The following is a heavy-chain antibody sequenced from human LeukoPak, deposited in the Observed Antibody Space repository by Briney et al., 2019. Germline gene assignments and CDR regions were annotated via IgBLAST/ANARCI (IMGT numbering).Heavy chain of an antibody. V-gene: IGHV3-53*04. CDR3: ATTLRGGKFDY. D-gene: IGHD4-23*01. J-gene: IGHJ4*02. Sequence: GGSLRLSCAASTFSFRNFAMTWVRQAPGKGLEWVSVIYRGGSTYYADSVKGRFTISRHNSRDTMYLQMNSLRTEDTAVYYCATTLRGGKFDYWGQGTLVTVSS. CDR2: IYRGGST. CDR1: TFSFRNFA.